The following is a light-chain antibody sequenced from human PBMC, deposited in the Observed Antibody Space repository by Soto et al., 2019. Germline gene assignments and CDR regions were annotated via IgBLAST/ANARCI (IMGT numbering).Light chain of an antibody. CDR2: DVS. CDR1: SSDVGGYNY. CDR3: SSYTSSSPYV. J-gene: IGLJ1*01. Sequence: QSVLTQPASGSGSAGQAITISCTGTSSDVGGYNYVSWYQQHPGKAPKLMIYDVSNRPSGVSNRFSGSKSGNTASLTISGLQAEDEADYYCSSYTSSSPYVFGTGTKVTVL. V-gene: IGLV2-14*01.